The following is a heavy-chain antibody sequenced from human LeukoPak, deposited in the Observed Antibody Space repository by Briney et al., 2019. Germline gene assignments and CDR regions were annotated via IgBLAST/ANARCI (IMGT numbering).Heavy chain of an antibody. CDR2: IYSSGST. D-gene: IGHD3-10*01. CDR3: ARGVYGSGSSFDY. CDR1: GFTVSSNY. V-gene: IGHV3-66*01. Sequence: PGRSLRLSCAASGFTVSSNYMSWVRQAPGKGLEWVSVIYSSGSTYYADSVKGRVTISRDNSKTTLYLHMNSLRAEETAVYNCARGVYGSGSSFDYWAREPWSPSP. J-gene: IGHJ4*02.